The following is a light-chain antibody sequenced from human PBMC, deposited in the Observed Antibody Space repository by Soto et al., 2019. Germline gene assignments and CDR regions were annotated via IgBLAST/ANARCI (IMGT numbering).Light chain of an antibody. J-gene: IGKJ2*01. CDR2: GAS. V-gene: IGKV3-20*01. CDR1: QSVSSSY. CDR3: QHYGSSPYT. Sequence: EMVLTQTPGTLSLSPGERATLSCRASQSVSSSYLAWYKQKPGQAPRLLIYGASSRATGNPDRFSVSGSGTAFTLTISSLEPEDFEVYDCQHYGSSPYTFGQGIKLEIK.